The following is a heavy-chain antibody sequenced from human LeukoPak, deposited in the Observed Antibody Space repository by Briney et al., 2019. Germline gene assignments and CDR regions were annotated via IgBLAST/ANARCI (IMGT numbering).Heavy chain of an antibody. CDR1: GFTFRTYW. V-gene: IGHV3-74*01. Sequence: SGGSLRLSCAASGFTFRTYWMNWVRQAPGKGLVWVSRIESDGSSTSYADSVKGRFTISRDNAANTLYLQMNSLRAEDTAVYYCAREGPNSYDLRIEYYFDYWGQGTLVTVSS. J-gene: IGHJ4*02. D-gene: IGHD5-18*01. CDR2: IESDGSST. CDR3: AREGPNSYDLRIEYYFDY.